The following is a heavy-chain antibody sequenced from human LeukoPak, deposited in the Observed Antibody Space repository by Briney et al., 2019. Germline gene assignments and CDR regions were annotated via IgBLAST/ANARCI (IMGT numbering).Heavy chain of an antibody. CDR3: ARQWLGEDAFDI. V-gene: IGHV1-2*02. J-gene: IGHJ3*02. CDR2: IIPNSGGT. D-gene: IGHD6-19*01. Sequence: ASVKVSCKASGYTFTGYYIHWVRQAPGQGLEWMGWIIPNSGGTNYEQKFQDRVTMTRDTSISTAYMELSRLRSDDTAVYYCARQWLGEDAFDIWGQGTMVTVSS. CDR1: GYTFTGYY.